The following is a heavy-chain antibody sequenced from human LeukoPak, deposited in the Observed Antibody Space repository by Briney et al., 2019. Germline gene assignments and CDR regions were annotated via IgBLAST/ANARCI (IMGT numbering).Heavy chain of an antibody. V-gene: IGHV3-11*04. J-gene: IGHJ4*02. CDR3: ARRKLATTKVYVDY. Sequence: GGFLRLSCAAAGFTCSDYYMSCIRQAPGKGLEWVSYISSSGSTIYYADSVEGRITVSRDNAQNSLYLQMNSLRADDTAVYYCARRKLATTKVYVDYWGQGTLVTVSS. CDR2: ISSSGSTI. CDR1: GFTCSDYY. D-gene: IGHD5-24*01.